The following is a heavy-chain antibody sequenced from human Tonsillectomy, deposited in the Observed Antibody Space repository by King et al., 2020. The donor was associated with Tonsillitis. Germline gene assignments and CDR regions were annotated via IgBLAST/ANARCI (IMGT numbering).Heavy chain of an antibody. Sequence: HVQLQESGPGLVKPSETLSLKCTVSGYSISSGYYWGWIRQPPGKGLEWIGSIYHSGSTYYNPSLTGRVTISVDTSKNQFSLKVSSVTAADTAVYYCARGGGDSLERLFDPWGQGTLVTVSS. V-gene: IGHV4-38-2*02. CDR3: ARGGGDSLERLFDP. CDR1: GYSISSGYY. CDR2: IYHSGST. J-gene: IGHJ5*02. D-gene: IGHD4-17*01.